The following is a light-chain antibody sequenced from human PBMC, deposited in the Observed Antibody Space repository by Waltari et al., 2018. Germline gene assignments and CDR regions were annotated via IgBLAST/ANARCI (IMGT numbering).Light chain of an antibody. V-gene: IGKV1-39*01. Sequence: DIHLTQSPSSLSASVGDSVTITCRASQSISSYLNWYQQKPGKAPKLLIYAASSLQSGVPSRFSGSGSGTDFTLTISSLQPEDFATYSCQQYYSYFTFGGGAKVEIK. CDR2: AAS. CDR1: QSISSY. J-gene: IGKJ4*01. CDR3: QQYYSYFT.